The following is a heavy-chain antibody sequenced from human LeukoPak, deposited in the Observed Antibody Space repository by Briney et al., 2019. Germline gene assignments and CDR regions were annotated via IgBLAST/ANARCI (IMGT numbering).Heavy chain of an antibody. J-gene: IGHJ5*02. Sequence: PGGSLRLSCSASGFIFSNYWMTWVRQAPGKGLEWAANIKQDGSEKYYVDSVKGRFTISRDSAKKSLYLQMNSLRAEDTAVYFCARDMIILQSWGQGTLVTVSS. D-gene: IGHD3-16*01. CDR2: IKQDGSEK. CDR1: GFIFSNYW. CDR3: ARDMIILQS. V-gene: IGHV3-7*04.